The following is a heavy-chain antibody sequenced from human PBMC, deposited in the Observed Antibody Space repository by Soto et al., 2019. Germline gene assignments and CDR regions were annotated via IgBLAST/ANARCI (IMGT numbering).Heavy chain of an antibody. CDR1: GGSISSYY. V-gene: IGHV4-59*01. D-gene: IGHD3-10*01. CDR2: IYYSGST. CDR3: ARGSAGYWYFDL. J-gene: IGHJ2*01. Sequence: QVQLQESGPGLVKPSETLSLTCTVSGGSISSYYWSWIRQPPGKGLEWIGYIYYSGSTNYNPSLRGRFTISVDTSKNQFSLKLSSVTAADTAVYYCARGSAGYWYFDLWGRGTLGTVSS.